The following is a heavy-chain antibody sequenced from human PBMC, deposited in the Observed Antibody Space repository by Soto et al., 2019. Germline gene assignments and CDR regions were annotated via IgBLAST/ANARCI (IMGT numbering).Heavy chain of an antibody. CDR3: ARDPGEFYFDY. V-gene: IGHV1-18*04. CDR1: GYSFTSYG. CDR2: ISTNNGNT. Sequence: ASVKVSCKASGYSFTSYGVSWVRQAPGQGLEWMGWISTNNGNTNYAQKLQGRVTMTTDTSTSTAYMELRSLRSDDTAVYYCARDPGEFYFDYWGQGALVTSPQ. J-gene: IGHJ4*02.